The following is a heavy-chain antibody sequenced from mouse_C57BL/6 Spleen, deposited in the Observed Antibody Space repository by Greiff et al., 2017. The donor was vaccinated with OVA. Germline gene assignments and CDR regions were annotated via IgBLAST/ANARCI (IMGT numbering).Heavy chain of an antibody. V-gene: IGHV1-7*01. CDR2: INPSSGYT. CDR1: GYTFTSYW. CDR3: ARDDGFTWFAY. Sequence: QVQLQQSGAELAKPGASVKLSCKASGYTFTSYWMHWVKQRPGQGLEWIGYINPSSGYTKYNQKFKGKATLTADKSSSTAYMQLSSLTYEDSAVDYCARDDGFTWFAYWGQGTLVTVSA. D-gene: IGHD2-3*01. J-gene: IGHJ3*01.